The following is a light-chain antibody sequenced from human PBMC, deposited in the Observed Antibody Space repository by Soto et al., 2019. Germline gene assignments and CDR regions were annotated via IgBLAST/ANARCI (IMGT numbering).Light chain of an antibody. J-gene: IGKJ1*01. CDR3: HQYHNYMWT. CDR2: GAS. CDR1: QSVSSN. Sequence: EIVLTQSPATLSVSPGERATLSCRASQSVSSNLAWYQQKPGQAPRLLIYGASTRATGIPARFSGSGSGTDFTLTISSLQPDDFATYYCHQYHNYMWTFGQGTKVDIK. V-gene: IGKV3-15*01.